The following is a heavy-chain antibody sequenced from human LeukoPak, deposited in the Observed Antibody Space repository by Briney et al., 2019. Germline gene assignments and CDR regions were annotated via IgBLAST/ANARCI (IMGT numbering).Heavy chain of an antibody. CDR2: IYYSGST. J-gene: IGHJ4*02. V-gene: IGHV4-39*01. Sequence: SETLSLTCTVSGGSISSSSYYWGWIRQPPGKGLEWIGSIYYSGSTYYNPSLKSRVTISVDTSKNQFSLNLSSVTAADTAVYYCARQGPYCGGDCYWGYWGQGTLVTVSS. D-gene: IGHD2-21*02. CDR3: ARQGPYCGGDCYWGY. CDR1: GGSISSSSYY.